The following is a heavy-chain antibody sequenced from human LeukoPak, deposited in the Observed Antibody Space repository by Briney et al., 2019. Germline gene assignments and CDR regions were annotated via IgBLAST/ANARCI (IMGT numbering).Heavy chain of an antibody. CDR2: IYYSGST. D-gene: IGHD5-18*01. CDR1: GGSISSYY. CDR3: ARGGDVDTAMGHFDY. Sequence: PSETLSLTCTVSGGSISSYYWSWIRQPPGKGLEWIGYIYYSGSTNYNPSLKSRVTISVDTSKNQFSLKLSSVTAADTAVYYCARGGDVDTAMGHFDYWGQGTLVTVSS. J-gene: IGHJ4*02. V-gene: IGHV4-59*01.